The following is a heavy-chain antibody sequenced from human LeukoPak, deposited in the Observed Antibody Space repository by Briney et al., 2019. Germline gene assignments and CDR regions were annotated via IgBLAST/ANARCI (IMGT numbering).Heavy chain of an antibody. CDR1: GGSISSSSYY. J-gene: IGHJ4*02. Sequence: SETLSLTCTVSGGSISSSSYYWGWIRQPPGKGLEWIGSIYYSGSTYYNPSPKSRVTISVDTSKNQFSLKLSSVTAADTAVYYCARERATFIAAAGTEGYWGQGTLVTVSS. V-gene: IGHV4-39*07. D-gene: IGHD6-13*01. CDR3: ARERATFIAAAGTEGY. CDR2: IYYSGST.